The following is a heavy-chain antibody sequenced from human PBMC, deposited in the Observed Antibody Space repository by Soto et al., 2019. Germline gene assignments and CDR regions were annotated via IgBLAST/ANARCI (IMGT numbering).Heavy chain of an antibody. Sequence: KTSETLSLTCAVYGGSFSGYYWSWIRQPPGKGLEWIGEINHSGSTNYNPSLKSRVTISVDTSKNQFSLKLSSVTAADTAVYYCARELRGNSYGGGGYYYGMDVWGQGTTVTVSS. CDR1: GGSFSGYY. CDR2: INHSGST. CDR3: ARELRGNSYGGGGYYYGMDV. D-gene: IGHD5-18*01. V-gene: IGHV4-34*01. J-gene: IGHJ6*02.